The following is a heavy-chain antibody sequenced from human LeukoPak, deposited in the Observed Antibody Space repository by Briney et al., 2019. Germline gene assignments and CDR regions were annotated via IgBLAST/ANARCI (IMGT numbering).Heavy chain of an antibody. J-gene: IGHJ3*02. Sequence: PSETLSLTCTDSGGSISSYYWSWIRLPPGKGLEWIGYLSKSGSTNYSPSLKSRVTIFGDTSKNQFFLKLSSVTAADTAMYYCARARYVNSFYAFDIWGQGTLVTVSS. D-gene: IGHD3-9*01. CDR2: LSKSGST. CDR3: ARARYVNSFYAFDI. CDR1: GGSISSYY. V-gene: IGHV4-59*01.